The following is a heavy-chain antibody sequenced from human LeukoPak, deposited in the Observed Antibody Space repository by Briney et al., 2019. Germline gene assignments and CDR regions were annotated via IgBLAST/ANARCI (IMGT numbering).Heavy chain of an antibody. J-gene: IGHJ4*02. CDR3: ARAFCSSTSCYSGDRYFDY. CDR1: GYTFTSYY. CDR2: INPSGGST. Sequence: WASVKVSCKASGYTFTSYYMHWVRQAPGQGLEWMGIINPSGGSTSYAQKFQGRVTMTRDTSTSTVYMELSSLRAEDTAVYYCARAFCSSTSCYSGDRYFDYWGQGTLVTVSS. V-gene: IGHV1-46*01. D-gene: IGHD2-2*02.